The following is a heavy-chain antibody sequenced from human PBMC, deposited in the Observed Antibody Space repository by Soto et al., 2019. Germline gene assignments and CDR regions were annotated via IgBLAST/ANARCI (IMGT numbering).Heavy chain of an antibody. J-gene: IGHJ4*02. Sequence: SETLSLTCTVSGGSISSSSYYWGWIRQPPGKGLEWIGSIYYSGSTYYNPSLKSRVTISVDTSKNQFSLKLSSVTAADTAVYYCARRGVQSRETTVTTVIDYWGQGTLVTVSS. CDR1: GGSISSSSYY. CDR3: ARRGVQSRETTVTTVIDY. D-gene: IGHD4-17*01. V-gene: IGHV4-39*01. CDR2: IYYSGST.